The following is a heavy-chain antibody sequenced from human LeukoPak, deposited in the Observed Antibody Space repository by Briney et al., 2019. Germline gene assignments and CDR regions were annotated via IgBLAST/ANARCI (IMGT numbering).Heavy chain of an antibody. V-gene: IGHV4-34*01. D-gene: IGHD2-2*01. J-gene: IGHJ2*01. CDR2: INHSGST. CDR3: ARGLGSSTRIRYFDL. Sequence: YPSETLSLTCAVYGGSFSGYYWSWIRQAPGKGLEWIGEINHSGSTNYNPSLKSRVTISVDTSKNQFSLKLSSVTAADTAVYYCARGLGSSTRIRYFDLWGRGTLVTVSS. CDR1: GGSFSGYY.